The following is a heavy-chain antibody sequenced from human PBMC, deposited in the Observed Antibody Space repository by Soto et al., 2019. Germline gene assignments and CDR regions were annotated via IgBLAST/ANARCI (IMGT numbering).Heavy chain of an antibody. J-gene: IGHJ3*02. CDR3: ARVVRDAFDI. V-gene: IGHV3-72*01. D-gene: IGHD3-10*01. Sequence: PGGSLRLSCAASGFTFSDHYMDWVRQAPGKGLEWVGRTRNKANSYATEYAASVKGRFTISRDDSKNSLYLQMNSLKTEDTAVYYCARVVRDAFDIWGQGTMVTVSS. CDR2: TRNKANSYAT. CDR1: GFTFSDHY.